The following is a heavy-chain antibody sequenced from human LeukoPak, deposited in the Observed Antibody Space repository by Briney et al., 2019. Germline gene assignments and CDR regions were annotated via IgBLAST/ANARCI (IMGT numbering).Heavy chain of an antibody. Sequence: ASVKVSCKSSGYTFTGYYMHWVRQAPGQGLEWMGWINTNTGNPTYAQGFTGRFVFSLDTSVSTAYLQISSLKAEDAAVYYCARDLGVIIDWEIGVGFYWGQGTLVTVSS. CDR1: GYTFTGYY. CDR2: INTNTGNP. D-gene: IGHD3-10*01. V-gene: IGHV7-4-1*02. J-gene: IGHJ4*02. CDR3: ARDLGVIIDWEIGVGFY.